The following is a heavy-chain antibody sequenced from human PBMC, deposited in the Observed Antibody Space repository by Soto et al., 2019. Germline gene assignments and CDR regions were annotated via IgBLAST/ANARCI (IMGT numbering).Heavy chain of an antibody. V-gene: IGHV2-5*02. D-gene: IGHD3-22*01. Sequence: SGPTLVNPTQTLTLTCTFSGFSLSTSGVGVGWIRQPPGKAMDWLALIYLDDDKRYSPSLKSRLTITKDTSKNQVVLTMTNMDPVDTATYYCARSTYYYDSSGYGFYYFDYWGQGTLVTVSS. CDR2: IYLDDDK. J-gene: IGHJ4*02. CDR3: ARSTYYYDSSGYGFYYFDY. CDR1: GFSLSTSGVG.